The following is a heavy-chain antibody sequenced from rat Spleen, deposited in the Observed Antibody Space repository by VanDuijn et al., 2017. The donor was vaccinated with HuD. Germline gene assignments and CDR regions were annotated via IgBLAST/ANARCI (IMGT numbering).Heavy chain of an antibody. V-gene: IGHV5-7*01. J-gene: IGHJ3*01. Sequence: EVQLVESGGGLVQPGRSLKLSCAASGFTFSDYNMAWVRQAPKKGLEWVATISYDGSSTYYRDSVKGRFTISRDNAKSTLYLQMDSLRSEDTAPYYWARHVYGSYGWFAYWGQGTLVTVSS. CDR2: ISYDGSST. CDR1: GFTFSDYN. D-gene: IGHD1-3*01. CDR3: ARHVYGSYGWFAY.